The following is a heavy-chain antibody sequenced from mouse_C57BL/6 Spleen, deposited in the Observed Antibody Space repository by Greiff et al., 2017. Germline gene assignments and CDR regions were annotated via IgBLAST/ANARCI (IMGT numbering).Heavy chain of an antibody. Sequence: LQQSGASVKISCKASGYAFSSYWMNWVKQRPGKGLEWIGQIYPGDGDTNYNGKFKGKATLTADKSSSTAYMQLSSLTSEDSAVYFCARPLYGSSPYYYAMDYWGQGTSVTVSS. CDR1: GYAFSSYW. D-gene: IGHD1-1*01. CDR2: IYPGDGDT. CDR3: ARPLYGSSPYYYAMDY. V-gene: IGHV1-80*01. J-gene: IGHJ4*01.